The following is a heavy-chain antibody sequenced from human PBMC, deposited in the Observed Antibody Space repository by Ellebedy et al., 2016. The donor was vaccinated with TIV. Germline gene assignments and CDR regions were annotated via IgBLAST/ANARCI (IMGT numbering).Heavy chain of an antibody. V-gene: IGHV3-72*01. CDR1: GFTFSEHY. J-gene: IGHJ3*01. CDR3: ARRRRGEAFDV. Sequence: GESLKISXGTSGFTFSEHYMEWVRQAPGKGLEWVGRSRSKDRGYTTAYAASVKSRFSISRDDSANSLSLQMSSLKTDDTALYYCARRRRGEAFDVWGQGTMVTVAA. D-gene: IGHD3-10*01. CDR2: SRSKDRGYTT.